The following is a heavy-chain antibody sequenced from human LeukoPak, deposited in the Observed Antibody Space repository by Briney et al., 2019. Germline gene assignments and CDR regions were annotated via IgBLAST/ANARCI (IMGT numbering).Heavy chain of an antibody. D-gene: IGHD3-3*01. CDR2: IYYSGST. V-gene: IGHV4-30-4*08. CDR3: AREDFGVANYFDY. Sequence: TSQTLSLICTVSGGSISSGDYYWSWIRQPPGKGLEWIGYIYYSGSTYYNPSLKSRVTISVDTSKNQFSLKLSSVAAADTAVYYCAREDFGVANYFDYWGQGTLVTVSS. CDR1: GGSISSGDYY. J-gene: IGHJ4*02.